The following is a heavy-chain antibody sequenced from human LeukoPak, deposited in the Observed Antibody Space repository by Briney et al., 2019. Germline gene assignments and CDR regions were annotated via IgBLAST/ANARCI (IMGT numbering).Heavy chain of an antibody. J-gene: IGHJ4*02. D-gene: IGHD6-19*01. V-gene: IGHV3-30*18. CDR3: AKPVGGSGWNYFDC. Sequence: GGSLRLSCAASGFTFSSYGMHWVRQAPGKGLEWVAVISYDGSNKYYADSVKGRFTISRDNSKNTLYLQMNSLRAEDTAVYYCAKPVGGSGWNYFDCWGQGTLVTVSS. CDR2: ISYDGSNK. CDR1: GFTFSSYG.